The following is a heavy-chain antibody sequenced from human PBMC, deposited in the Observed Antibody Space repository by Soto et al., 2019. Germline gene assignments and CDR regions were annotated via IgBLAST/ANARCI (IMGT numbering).Heavy chain of an antibody. CDR1: GYTFTSHG. CDR2: ISAYNGNT. J-gene: IGHJ4*02. V-gene: IGHV1-18*01. Sequence: QVQLVQSGAEVKKPGASVKVSCKASGYTFTSHGISWVRQAPGQGLEWMGWISAYNGNTNYAQKLQGRVTMTTDTSTSTAYMQLMSLRSDVTAGEYCARERTPAGLHFDCLGQGALVTVSS. CDR3: ARERTPAGLHFDC. D-gene: IGHD6-19*01.